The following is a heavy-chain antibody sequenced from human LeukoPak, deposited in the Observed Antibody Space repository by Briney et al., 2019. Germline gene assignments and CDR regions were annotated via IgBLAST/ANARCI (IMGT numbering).Heavy chain of an antibody. CDR1: GYTFTNYG. J-gene: IGHJ5*02. V-gene: IGHV1-18*01. D-gene: IGHD3-10*01. CDR2: ISANNGNT. Sequence: ASVKVSCKASGYTFTNYGFSWVRQAPGQGLEWMGWISANNGNTNYAQKLQGRVTMTTDTSTSTAYMELRSLRSDDTAVYYCARDRGRAPFDPWGQGTLVTVSP. CDR3: ARDRGRAPFDP.